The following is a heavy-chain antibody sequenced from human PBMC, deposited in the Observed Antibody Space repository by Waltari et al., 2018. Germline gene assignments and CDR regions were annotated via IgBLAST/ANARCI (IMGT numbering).Heavy chain of an antibody. V-gene: IGHV3-23*01. Sequence: EVQLLESGGGLVQPGGSLRLSCAASGFTFSSYAMSWVCQAPGKGLEWVSAISGSGGSTYYADSVKGRCTISRDNSKNTLYLQMNSLRAEDTAVYYCAKDQGLGIAAAEKYFQHWGQGTLVTVSS. CDR2: ISGSGGST. D-gene: IGHD6-13*01. J-gene: IGHJ1*01. CDR1: GFTFSSYA. CDR3: AKDQGLGIAAAEKYFQH.